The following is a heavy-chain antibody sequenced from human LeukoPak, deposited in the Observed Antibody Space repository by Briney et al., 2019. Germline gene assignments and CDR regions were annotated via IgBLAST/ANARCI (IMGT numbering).Heavy chain of an antibody. D-gene: IGHD3-22*01. CDR1: GFTFSSYD. CDR3: ARDLADSSGSLIDY. Sequence: GGSLRLSCAASGFTFSSYDMRWIRQAPGKGLEWVAFISYSGSTKYYADSVKGRFTISRDNSKNSLYLQMNILRAEDTAVYYCARDLADSSGSLIDYWGQGTLVTVSS. CDR2: ISYSGSTK. J-gene: IGHJ4*02. V-gene: IGHV3-30-3*01.